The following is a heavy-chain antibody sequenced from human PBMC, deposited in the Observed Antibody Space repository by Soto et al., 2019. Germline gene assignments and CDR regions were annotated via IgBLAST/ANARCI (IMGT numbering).Heavy chain of an antibody. CDR3: ATSPKGYCSGGSCYLPIDY. Sequence: SVKVSCKASGGTFSSYAISWVRQAPGQGLEWMGGIIPIFGTANYAQKFQGRVTITADESTSTAYMELSSLRSEDTAVYYCATSPKGYCSGGSCYLPIDYWGQGTLVTVSS. D-gene: IGHD2-15*01. CDR1: GGTFSSYA. J-gene: IGHJ4*02. V-gene: IGHV1-69*13. CDR2: IIPIFGTA.